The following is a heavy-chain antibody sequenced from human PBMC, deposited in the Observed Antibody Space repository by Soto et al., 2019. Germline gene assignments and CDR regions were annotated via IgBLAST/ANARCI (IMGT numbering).Heavy chain of an antibody. D-gene: IGHD3-3*01. CDR1: GLTVSSNY. V-gene: IGHV3-53*01. CDR3: ARDQLWSGYPVGMDV. CDR2: IYIGGST. Sequence: PGGSLRLSCAASGLTVSSNYMSWVRQAPGKGLEWVSIIYIGGSTYYAESVKGRFTLSRDNSKNTLNLQMNSLRAEDTAVYYCARDQLWSGYPVGMDVWGQGTTVTVSS. J-gene: IGHJ6*02.